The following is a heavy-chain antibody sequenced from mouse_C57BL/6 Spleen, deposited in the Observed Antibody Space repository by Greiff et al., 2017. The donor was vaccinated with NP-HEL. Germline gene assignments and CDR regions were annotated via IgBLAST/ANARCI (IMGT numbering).Heavy chain of an antibody. CDR3: AREGGWYFDV. CDR1: GFTFSSYA. Sequence: EVQGVESGGGLVKPGGSLKLSCAASGFTFSSYAMSWVRQTPEKRLEWVATISDGGSYTYYPDNVKGRFTISRDNAKNNLYLQMSHLKSEDTAMYYCAREGGWYFDVWGTGTTVTVSS. J-gene: IGHJ1*03. CDR2: ISDGGSYT. V-gene: IGHV5-4*01.